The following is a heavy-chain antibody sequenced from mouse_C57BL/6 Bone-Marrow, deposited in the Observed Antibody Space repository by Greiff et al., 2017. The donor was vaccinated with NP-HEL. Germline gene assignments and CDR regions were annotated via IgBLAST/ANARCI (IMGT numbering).Heavy chain of an antibody. Sequence: VQLQQSGAELVRPGTSVKVSCKASGYAFTNYLIEWVKQRPGQGLEWIGVINPGSGGTNYNEKFKGKATLTADKSSSTAYMQLSSLTSEDSAVYFCARDYGSSLGYWGQGTSVTVSS. CDR1: GYAFTNYL. CDR3: ARDYGSSLGY. J-gene: IGHJ4*01. CDR2: INPGSGGT. V-gene: IGHV1-54*01. D-gene: IGHD1-1*01.